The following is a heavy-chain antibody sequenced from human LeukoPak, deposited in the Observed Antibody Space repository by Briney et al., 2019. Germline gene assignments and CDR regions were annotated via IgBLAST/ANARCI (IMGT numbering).Heavy chain of an antibody. CDR1: RFTFRSYA. D-gene: IGHD3-16*01. V-gene: IGHV3-23*01. J-gene: IGHJ4*02. CDR2: VSTGGGST. Sequence: GGSLRLSCPRSRFTFRSYALSGLRQPPARGREGVSAVSTGGGSTYYADSVKGRFTISRDNSKNTLYLQMNSVRADDTAIYYCARDWAWGGFDHWGQGALVTVSS. CDR3: ARDWAWGGFDH.